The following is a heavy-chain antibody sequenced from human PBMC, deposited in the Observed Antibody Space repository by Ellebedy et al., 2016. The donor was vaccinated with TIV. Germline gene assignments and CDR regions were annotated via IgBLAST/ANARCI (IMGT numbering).Heavy chain of an antibody. Sequence: GESLKISXAASGFTFTTYAMTWVRQAPGKGLEWVSAISSSGGSTYYADSVKGRFTISRDNSKNTVYLQMNSLRAEDTAVYYCAKGLYVSWFDPWGQGTLVTVSS. J-gene: IGHJ5*02. CDR2: ISSSGGST. CDR3: AKGLYVSWFDP. CDR1: GFTFTTYA. D-gene: IGHD2-8*01. V-gene: IGHV3-23*01.